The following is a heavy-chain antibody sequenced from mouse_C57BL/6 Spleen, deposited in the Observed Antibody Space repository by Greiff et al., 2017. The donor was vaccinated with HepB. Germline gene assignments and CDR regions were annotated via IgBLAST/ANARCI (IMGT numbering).Heavy chain of an antibody. CDR3: AGAASTMVIDY. V-gene: IGHV1-82*01. D-gene: IGHD2-2*01. Sequence: ESGPELVKPGASVKISCKASGYAFSSSWMNWVKQRPGKGLEWIGRIYPGDGDTNYNGKFKGKATLTADKSSSTAYMQLSSLTSEDSAVYFCAGAASTMVIDYWGQGTTLTVSS. CDR2: IYPGDGDT. J-gene: IGHJ2*01. CDR1: GYAFSSSW.